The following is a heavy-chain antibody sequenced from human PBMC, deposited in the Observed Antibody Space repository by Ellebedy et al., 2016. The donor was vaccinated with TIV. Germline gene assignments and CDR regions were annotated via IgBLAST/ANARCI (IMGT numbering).Heavy chain of an antibody. J-gene: IGHJ6*02. CDR1: GGTFSSYA. CDR3: ARTALYYGSGSYRYYYYGMDV. V-gene: IGHV1-69*13. CDR2: IIPIFGTA. Sequence: ASVKVSCKASGGTFSSYAISWVRQAPGQGLEWMGGIIPIFGTANYAQKFQGRVTITADESTSTAYMELSSLRSEDTAVYYCARTALYYGSGSYRYYYYGMDVWGQGTTVTVSS. D-gene: IGHD3-10*01.